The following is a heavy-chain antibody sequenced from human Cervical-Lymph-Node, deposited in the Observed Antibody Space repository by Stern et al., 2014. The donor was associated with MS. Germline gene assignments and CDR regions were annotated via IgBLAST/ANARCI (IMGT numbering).Heavy chain of an antibody. V-gene: IGHV3-11*01. CDR3: ARVRGVRSRTAGYFDY. J-gene: IGHJ4*02. CDR1: GFTFSDYD. Sequence: VQLVESGGNLVKPGGSLRLSCAASGFTFSASGFTFSDYDMSWIRQAPGKGLGGISHISSSGTTLYYADSVKGRFTISRDNAKISLYLQMNSLRAEDTAVYYCARVRGVRSRTAGYFDYCGQGTLVTVSS. D-gene: IGHD3-3*01. CDR2: ISSSGTTL.